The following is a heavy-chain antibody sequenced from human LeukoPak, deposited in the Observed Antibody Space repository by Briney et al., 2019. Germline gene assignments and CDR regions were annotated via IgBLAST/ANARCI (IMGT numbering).Heavy chain of an antibody. CDR2: IYYSGRT. CDR1: GGSISSYY. D-gene: IGHD5-24*01. J-gene: IGHJ5*02. V-gene: IGHV4-59*08. CDR3: ARRRVESAAIMESNWFDP. Sequence: PSETLSLTCTVSGGSISSYYWSWIRQPPGKGLEWIGYIYYSGRTQYNPSLKSRVTISVDTSKNQFSLKLSSVTAADTAVYYCARRRVESAAIMESNWFDPWGQGTVVTVSS.